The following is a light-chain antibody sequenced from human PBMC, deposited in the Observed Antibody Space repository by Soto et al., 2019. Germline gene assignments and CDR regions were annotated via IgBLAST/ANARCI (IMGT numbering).Light chain of an antibody. Sequence: IVMTQSPATLSVSQGERATLSCCASQSVTINLVWDQQNPGQAPRLLISGASSRANGIPARFSGSGSGKEFTLTIRTLQTEEFAVYYCQKYNKWPRTFGQGTKWIS. V-gene: IGKV3-15*01. CDR1: QSVTIN. J-gene: IGKJ1*01. CDR2: GAS. CDR3: QKYNKWPRT.